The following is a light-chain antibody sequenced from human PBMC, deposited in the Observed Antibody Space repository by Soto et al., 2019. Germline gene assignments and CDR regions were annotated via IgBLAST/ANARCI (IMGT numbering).Light chain of an antibody. Sequence: EIVMTQSPATLSVSPGERATLSCRASQSVSSNLAWYQQKPGQAPRLLIYGASTRASGIPGRFSGSGSGTGFTLTISSLQSEDFAIYYCQHYNNWPPWTFGQGTKVEIK. CDR1: QSVSSN. CDR2: GAS. CDR3: QHYNNWPPWT. V-gene: IGKV3-15*01. J-gene: IGKJ1*01.